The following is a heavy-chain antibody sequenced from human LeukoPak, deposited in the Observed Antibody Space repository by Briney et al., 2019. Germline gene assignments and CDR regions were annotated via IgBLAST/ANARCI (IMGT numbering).Heavy chain of an antibody. V-gene: IGHV4-59*01. D-gene: IGHD6-19*01. CDR3: ARAGAVAGIDY. CDR2: IYYSGST. Sequence: SETLSLTCAVYGGSLTNYYWSWIRQPPGKGLEWIGYIYYSGSTNYNPSLKSRVTISVDTSKNQFSLKLSSVTAADTAVYYCARAGAVAGIDYWGQGTLVTVSS. J-gene: IGHJ4*02. CDR1: GGSLTNYY.